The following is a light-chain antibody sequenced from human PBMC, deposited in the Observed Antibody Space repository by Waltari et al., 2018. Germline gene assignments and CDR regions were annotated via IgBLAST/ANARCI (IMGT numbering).Light chain of an antibody. CDR3: QHYVSLPVT. V-gene: IGKV3-20*01. CDR2: GAS. Sequence: EIVLTHSPGTLSLSPGERATLSCRASQSVSRALAWYQQNPGQAPRLLIYGASYRATGIPDRFSGSGSGTDFSLIISRLEPEDFAVYYCQHYVSLPVTFGQGTKVEIK. J-gene: IGKJ1*01. CDR1: QSVSRA.